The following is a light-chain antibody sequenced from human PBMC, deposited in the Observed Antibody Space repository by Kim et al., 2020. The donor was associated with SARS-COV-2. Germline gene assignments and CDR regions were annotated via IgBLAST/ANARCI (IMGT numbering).Light chain of an antibody. Sequence: PGGTVTLTCASSTGAVTSWYYPNWFQQKRGQAPRPLIYSATIRHPWTPARFSGSLLGDKAALTLSGVQPEDEADYYCLLSYGDTVIFGGGTQLTVL. CDR2: SAT. CDR1: TGAVTSWYY. V-gene: IGLV7-43*01. J-gene: IGLJ2*01. CDR3: LLSYGDTVI.